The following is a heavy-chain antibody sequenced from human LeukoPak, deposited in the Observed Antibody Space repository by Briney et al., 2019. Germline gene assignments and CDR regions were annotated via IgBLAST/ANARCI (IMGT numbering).Heavy chain of an antibody. J-gene: IGHJ4*02. CDR3: ARGDSVVVIAIPDYFDY. CDR2: IIPIFGTA. V-gene: IGHV1-69*13. CDR1: GYTFTGYY. D-gene: IGHD2-21*01. Sequence: SVKVSCKASGYTFTGYYMHWVRQAPGQGLEWMGGIIPIFGTANYAQKFQGRVTITADESTSTAYMELSSLRSEDTAVYYCARGDSVVVIAIPDYFDYWGQGTLVTVSS.